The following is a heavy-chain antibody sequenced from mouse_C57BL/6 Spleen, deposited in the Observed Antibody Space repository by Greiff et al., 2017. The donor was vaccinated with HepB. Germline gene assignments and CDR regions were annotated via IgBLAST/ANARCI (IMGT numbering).Heavy chain of an antibody. J-gene: IGHJ3*01. Sequence: VQLQQSGAELVQPGASVKLSCTASGFTFHAYYMHWVKQRTEQGLEWIGRIDPEDGETKYAPKFQGKATITAATSSNTAYQQLSSLTSEDAAVYYCARSTANWDWFAYWGQGTLVTVSA. V-gene: IGHV14-2*01. CDR3: ARSTANWDWFAY. CDR1: GFTFHAYY. CDR2: IDPEDGET. D-gene: IGHD4-1*01.